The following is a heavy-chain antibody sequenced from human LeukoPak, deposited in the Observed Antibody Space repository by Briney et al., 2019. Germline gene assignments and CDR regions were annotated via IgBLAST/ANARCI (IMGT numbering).Heavy chain of an antibody. CDR1: GFTFSGYN. J-gene: IGHJ4*02. Sequence: GGSLRLSCAASGFTFSGYNMNWVRQAPGKGLEWVSSISSSSGSIYYADSVKGRFTVSRDNAKNSLYLQINNLRDDDTAVYYCVRDSLLWFGEIDYWGQGTLVSVSS. D-gene: IGHD3-10*01. V-gene: IGHV3-21*01. CDR2: ISSSSGSI. CDR3: VRDSLLWFGEIDY.